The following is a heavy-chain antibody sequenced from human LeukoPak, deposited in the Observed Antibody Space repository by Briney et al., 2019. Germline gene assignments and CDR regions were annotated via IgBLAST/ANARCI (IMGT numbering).Heavy chain of an antibody. Sequence: ASVKVSCKASGYTFTSFGIGWVRQAPGQGLEWMGWISGYQGNTSYAQRFQGRVTMTTDTSTNTAYMELRSLRSDDTAVYYCARSGDGNWFDPWGQGTLVTVSS. CDR1: GYTFTSFG. D-gene: IGHD7-27*01. V-gene: IGHV1-18*04. CDR2: ISGYQGNT. J-gene: IGHJ5*02. CDR3: ARSGDGNWFDP.